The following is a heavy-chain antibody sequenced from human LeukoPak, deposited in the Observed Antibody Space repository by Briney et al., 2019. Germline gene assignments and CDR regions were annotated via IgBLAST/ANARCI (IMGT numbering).Heavy chain of an antibody. CDR1: GFTFSSYW. V-gene: IGHV3-7*01. CDR3: ARDKIEGPTKLDY. CDR2: IKQDESEK. J-gene: IGHJ4*02. D-gene: IGHD1-1*01. Sequence: PGGSLRLSCAASGFTFSSYWMSWVRQAPGKGLEWVANIKQDESEKYYVDSLKGRFTISRDNAKNSLYLQMNSLRAEDTAVYYCARDKIEGPTKLDYWVQGILVTVSS.